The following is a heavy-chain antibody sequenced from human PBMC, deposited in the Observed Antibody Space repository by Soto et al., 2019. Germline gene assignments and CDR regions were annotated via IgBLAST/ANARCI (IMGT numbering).Heavy chain of an antibody. Sequence: GGSLRLSCAASGFTFSSYAMSWVRQAPGKGLEWVSAISGSGGSTYYADYVKGRFTISIDNSKNTLYLQMNSLRAEDTAVYYCAKNLDCSGGSCYLNAFDIWGQGTMVTVSS. CDR2: ISGSGGST. CDR1: GFTFSSYA. J-gene: IGHJ3*02. V-gene: IGHV3-23*01. CDR3: AKNLDCSGGSCYLNAFDI. D-gene: IGHD2-15*01.